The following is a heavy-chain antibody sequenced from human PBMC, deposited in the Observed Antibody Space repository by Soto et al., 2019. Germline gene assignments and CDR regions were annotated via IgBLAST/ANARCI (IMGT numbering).Heavy chain of an antibody. CDR3: ARDCSYGSGSLYCGFDP. CDR2: IYYSGST. Sequence: PSETLSLTCTVSGGSISSGDYYWSWIRQPPGKGLEWIGYIYYSGSTYYNPSLKSRVTISVDTSKIQFSPKLSSVTAADTAVYYCARDCSYGSGSLYCGFDPWGQGTLVTSPQ. D-gene: IGHD3-10*01. J-gene: IGHJ5*02. CDR1: GGSISSGDYY. V-gene: IGHV4-30-4*01.